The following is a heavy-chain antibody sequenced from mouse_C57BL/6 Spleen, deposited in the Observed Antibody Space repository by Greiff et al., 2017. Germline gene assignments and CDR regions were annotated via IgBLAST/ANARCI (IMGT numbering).Heavy chain of an antibody. D-gene: IGHD1-1*01. CDR2: ISSGSSTI. CDR1: GFTFSDYG. Sequence: EVQLVESGGGLVKPGGSLKLSCAASGFTFSDYGMHWVRQAPETGLEWVAYISSGSSTIYYADTVKGRFTISRDNAKNTLFLQMTSLRSEDTAMYYCARRTTVVASPFAYWGQGTLVTVSA. J-gene: IGHJ3*01. CDR3: ARRTTVVASPFAY. V-gene: IGHV5-17*01.